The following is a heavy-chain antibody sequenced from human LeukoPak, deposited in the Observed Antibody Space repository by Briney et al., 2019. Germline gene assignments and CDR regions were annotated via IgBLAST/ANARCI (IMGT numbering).Heavy chain of an antibody. Sequence: SETLSLTCAVSGGSISSGGYSWSWIRQPPGKGLEWIGYIYHSGSTYYNPSLKSRVTVSVDRSKNQFSLKLSSVTAADTAVYYCASSVYYYYGMDVWGQGTTVTVSS. J-gene: IGHJ6*02. V-gene: IGHV4-30-2*01. CDR3: ASSVYYYYGMDV. CDR1: GGSISSGGYS. CDR2: IYHSGST.